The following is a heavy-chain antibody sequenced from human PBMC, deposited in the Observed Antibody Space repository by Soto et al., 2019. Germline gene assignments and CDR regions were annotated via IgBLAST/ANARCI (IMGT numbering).Heavy chain of an antibody. J-gene: IGHJ4*02. CDR1: GFTFSSYS. V-gene: IGHV3-48*02. D-gene: IGHD3-22*01. CDR3: ARVSYYYDSSGARMFDY. CDR2: ISSSSSTI. Sequence: GGSLRLSCAASGFTFSSYSMNWVRQAPGKGLEWVSYISSSSSTIYYADSVKGRFTISRDNAKNSLYLQMNSLRDEDTAVYYCARVSYYYDSSGARMFDYWGQGTLVTVYS.